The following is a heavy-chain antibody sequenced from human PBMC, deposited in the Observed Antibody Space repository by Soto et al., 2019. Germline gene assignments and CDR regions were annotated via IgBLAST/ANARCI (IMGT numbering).Heavy chain of an antibody. D-gene: IGHD6-6*01. CDR1: GFTFSSYS. V-gene: IGHV3-21*01. J-gene: IGHJ6*02. Sequence: EVQLVESGGGLVKPGGSLRLSCAASGFTFSSYSMNWVRQAPGKGLEWVSSISSSSSYIYYADSVKGRFTISRDNAKNSMYLQMNSLRAEDTAVYYCAVRPYSSSSLYYYGMDVWGQGTTVTVSS. CDR3: AVRPYSSSSLYYYGMDV. CDR2: ISSSSSYI.